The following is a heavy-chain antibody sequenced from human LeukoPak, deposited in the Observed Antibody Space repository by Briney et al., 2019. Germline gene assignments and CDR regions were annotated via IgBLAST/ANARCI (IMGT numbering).Heavy chain of an antibody. V-gene: IGHV5-51*01. D-gene: IGHD3-22*01. CDR1: GYSFTIYW. CDR2: IYPDDSDT. Sequence: GGSLKTPFQGPGYSFTIYWIGWVPPVPGKGLEWMGIIYPDDSDTKYSPSSQGKVTISADQSISTAYLQWSSLKASDTAMYYCARLLYYYERSGYYYAPNAFDIWGQGTMVIVSS. J-gene: IGHJ3*02. CDR3: ARLLYYYERSGYYYAPNAFDI.